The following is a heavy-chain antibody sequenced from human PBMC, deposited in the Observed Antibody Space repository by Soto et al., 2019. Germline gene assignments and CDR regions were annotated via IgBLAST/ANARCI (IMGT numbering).Heavy chain of an antibody. CDR3: AKDQVAARLAVRGRFDP. D-gene: IGHD6-6*01. V-gene: IGHV3-23*01. Sequence: PGGSLRLSCAASGFTFSSYAMSWVRQAPGKGLEWVSAISGSGGSTYYADSVKGRFTISRDNSKNTLYLQMNSLRAEDTAVYYCAKDQVAARLAVRGRFDPWGPGTLVTVSS. CDR1: GFTFSSYA. CDR2: ISGSGGST. J-gene: IGHJ5*02.